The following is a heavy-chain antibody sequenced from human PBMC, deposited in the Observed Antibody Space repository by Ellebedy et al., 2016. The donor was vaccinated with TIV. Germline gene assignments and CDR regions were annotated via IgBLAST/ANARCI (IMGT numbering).Heavy chain of an antibody. CDR1: GFTFSTYE. V-gene: IGHV3-13*01. Sequence: GGSLRLSCAASGFTFSTYEMHWVRQPTGKGLEWVSAIGTAGNTFYTDSVKGRFTISRENAKNSFYLQMNSLRAGDTDVYYCAREGNYGTSMDPFDIWGQGTMVTVSS. J-gene: IGHJ3*02. CDR2: IGTAGNT. CDR3: AREGNYGTSMDPFDI. D-gene: IGHD4-17*01.